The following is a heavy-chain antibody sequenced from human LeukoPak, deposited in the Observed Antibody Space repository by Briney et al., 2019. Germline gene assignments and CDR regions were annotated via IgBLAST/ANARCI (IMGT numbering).Heavy chain of an antibody. CDR3: ARDSIPGGYYDSSGYQDY. J-gene: IGHJ4*02. Sequence: ASVKVSCKASGYTFTSYGISWVRQAPGQGLEWMGIINPSGGSTSYAQKFQGRVTMTRDTSTSTVYMELSSLRSEDTAVYYCARDSIPGGYYDSSGYQDYWGQGTLVTVSS. D-gene: IGHD3-22*01. CDR1: GYTFTSYG. V-gene: IGHV1-46*01. CDR2: INPSGGST.